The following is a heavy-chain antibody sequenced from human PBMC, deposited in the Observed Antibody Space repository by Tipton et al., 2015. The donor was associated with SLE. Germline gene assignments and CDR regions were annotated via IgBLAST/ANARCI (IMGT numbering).Heavy chain of an antibody. CDR3: ARDNNPAAMVTFGCAH. J-gene: IGHJ4*02. V-gene: IGHV3-23*01. D-gene: IGHD5-18*01. Sequence: GSLRLSCAGSGFTFRSYSLSWVRQAPGKGLEWVSVISDSGDSAHYADSVKGRFTVSRDNAKNSLYLQMNSLRAEDTAVYYCARDNNPAAMVTFGCAHWGQGTLVSVSS. CDR1: GFTFRSYS. CDR2: ISDSGDSA.